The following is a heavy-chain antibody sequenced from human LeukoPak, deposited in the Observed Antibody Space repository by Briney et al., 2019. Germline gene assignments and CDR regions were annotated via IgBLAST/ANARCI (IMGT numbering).Heavy chain of an antibody. V-gene: IGHV3-66*01. CDR2: IYSGGST. CDR3: ASLYCSRGSCAFDV. CDR1: GFTVSANY. D-gene: IGHD2-15*01. Sequence: PGGSLRLSCAASGFTVSANYMSWVRQSPGKGLEWVSIIYSGGSTDYADSAKGRFTISKDNSKNTVFLQMNSLRAEDTAMYYCASLYCSRGSCAFDVWGQGTQVTVSP. J-gene: IGHJ5*02.